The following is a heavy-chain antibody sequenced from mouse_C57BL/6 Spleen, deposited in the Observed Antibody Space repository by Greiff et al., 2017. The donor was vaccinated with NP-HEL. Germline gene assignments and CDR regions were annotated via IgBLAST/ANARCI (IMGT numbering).Heavy chain of an antibody. CDR2: ISPSCGNS. V-gene: IGHV1-7*01. CDR1: GYTFTSYW. J-gene: IGHJ2*01. Sequence: QVQLQQSGAELVKPGASVKLSCKASGYTFTSYWMHWVNQRPGQGLEWIGYISPSCGNSTYNQKFKVKGTLTAEKSSNTVYMQLSSLTYEDSAVYYCAREADWSEGTTLTVSS. CDR3: AREAD.